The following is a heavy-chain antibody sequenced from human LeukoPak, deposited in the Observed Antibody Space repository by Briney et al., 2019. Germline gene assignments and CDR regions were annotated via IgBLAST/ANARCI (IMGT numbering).Heavy chain of an antibody. CDR1: GFTFSSYA. V-gene: IGHV3-30-3*01. Sequence: EGSLRLSCAASGFTFSSYAMHWVRQAPGKGLEWVAVISYDGSNKYYADSVKGRFTISRDNSKNTLYLQMNSLRAEDTAVYYCARDPGIAAAGHTFDYWGQGTLVTVSS. CDR3: ARDPGIAAAGHTFDY. CDR2: ISYDGSNK. D-gene: IGHD6-13*01. J-gene: IGHJ4*02.